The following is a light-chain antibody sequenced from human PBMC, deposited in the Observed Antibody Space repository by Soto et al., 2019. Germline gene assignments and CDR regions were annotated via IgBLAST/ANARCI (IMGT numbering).Light chain of an antibody. V-gene: IGLV2-14*01. CDR1: SSDVGGYNY. J-gene: IGLJ2*01. CDR2: DVT. CDR3: ISYTISSSLVV. Sequence: QSALTQPASVSGSPGQSITISCAGTSSDVGGYNYVSWYQQHPGKAPRLMIYDVTNRPSGVSNRFSGSKSGNTASLTISGIQADDEGNYYCISYTISSSLVVFGGVTKLTVL.